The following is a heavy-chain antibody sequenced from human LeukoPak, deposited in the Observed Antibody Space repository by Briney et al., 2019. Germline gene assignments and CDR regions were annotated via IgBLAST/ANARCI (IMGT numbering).Heavy chain of an antibody. J-gene: IGHJ5*02. V-gene: IGHV4-59*01. Sequence: PSETLSLTCTVSGGSISSYYWSLIRQPPGKGLEWIGYIYYSGSTNYNPSLKSRVTISVDTSKNQFSLKLSSVTAADTAVYYCARVFNWFDPWGQGTLVTVSS. CDR3: ARVFNWFDP. CDR1: GGSISSYY. D-gene: IGHD3-9*01. CDR2: IYYSGST.